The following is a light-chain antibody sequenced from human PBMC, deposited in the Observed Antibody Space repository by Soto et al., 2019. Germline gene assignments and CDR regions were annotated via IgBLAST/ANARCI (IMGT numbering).Light chain of an antibody. Sequence: QSALTQPHSVSGSPGQSVTISCTGTTSDVGRYNYVSWYQHHPGKAPKLVVYDVFKRPSGVPDRFSGSKSGNTASLTISGLQAEDEADYYCNSYTGSSTYVFGTGTKVTVL. J-gene: IGLJ1*01. V-gene: IGLV2-11*01. CDR1: TSDVGRYNY. CDR3: NSYTGSSTYV. CDR2: DVF.